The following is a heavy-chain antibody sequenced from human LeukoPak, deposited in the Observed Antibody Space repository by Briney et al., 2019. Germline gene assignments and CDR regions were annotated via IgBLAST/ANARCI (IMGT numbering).Heavy chain of an antibody. D-gene: IGHD3-3*01. CDR2: IHYSGST. CDR3: ARSNYDFWSGYCDY. CDR1: GDSISSYY. J-gene: IGHJ4*02. V-gene: IGHV4-59*01. Sequence: SETLSLTCSVSGDSISSYYWSWIRQPPGKGLEWIGYIHYSGSTKYNPSLKSRVTISADTSKKQFSLKLSSVTAADTAVYYCARSNYDFWSGYCDYWGQGTLVTVSS.